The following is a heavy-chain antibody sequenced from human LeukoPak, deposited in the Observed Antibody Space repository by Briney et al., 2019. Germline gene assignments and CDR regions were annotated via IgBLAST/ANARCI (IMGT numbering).Heavy chain of an antibody. CDR2: ISGSGGST. J-gene: IGHJ3*02. V-gene: IGHV3-23*01. Sequence: RGSLRLSCAASGFTVSSSYMSWVRQAPGKGLEWVSAISGSGGSTYYADSVKGRFTISRDNSKNTLYLQMNSLRAEDTAVYYCAKDLLVVVPAAIRGSSTGDAFDIWGQGTMVTVSS. CDR3: AKDLLVVVPAAIRGSSTGDAFDI. D-gene: IGHD2-2*01. CDR1: GFTVSSSY.